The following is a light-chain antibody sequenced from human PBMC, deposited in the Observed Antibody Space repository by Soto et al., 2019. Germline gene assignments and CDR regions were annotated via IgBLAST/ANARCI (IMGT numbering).Light chain of an antibody. Sequence: QHVLTQSSSASASLGSSVKLTCTLSSGHSSYIIAWHQQQPGKAPRYLMKLEGSGSYNKGSGVPDRFSGSSSGADRYLTISNLQFEDEADYYCETWDRNTRVFGGGTKLTVL. CDR3: ETWDRNTRV. J-gene: IGLJ3*02. V-gene: IGLV4-60*02. CDR1: SGHSSYI. CDR2: LEGSGSY.